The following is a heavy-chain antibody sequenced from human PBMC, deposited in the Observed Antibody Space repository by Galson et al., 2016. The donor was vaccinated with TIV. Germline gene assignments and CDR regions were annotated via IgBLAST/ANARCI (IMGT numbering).Heavy chain of an antibody. CDR2: IYGGGGT. CDR3: ARDRLLSMTPVTTGYGMDV. J-gene: IGHJ6*02. D-gene: IGHD4-17*01. Sequence: SLRLSCAASGFSISSNYMNWVRQAPGKGLGWVSFIYGGGGTDYADSVRGRFTISRDDSKNTLYLQMNSLRTEDTAVYYCARDRLLSMTPVTTGYGMDVWGQGTTVTVSS. V-gene: IGHV3-66*02. CDR1: GFSISSNY.